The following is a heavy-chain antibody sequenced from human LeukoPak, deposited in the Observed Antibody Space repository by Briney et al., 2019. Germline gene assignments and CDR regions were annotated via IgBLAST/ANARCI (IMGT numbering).Heavy chain of an antibody. CDR3: AKADSSSSRYFDY. Sequence: TGGSLRLSCAASGFTFSSYGMHWVRQAPGKGLEWVAFIRYDGSNKYYADSVKGRFTISRDNSKNTLYLQMNSLRAEDTAVYYCAKADSSSSRYFDYWGQGTLVTVSS. CDR1: GFTFSSYG. D-gene: IGHD6-6*01. CDR2: IRYDGSNK. V-gene: IGHV3-30*02. J-gene: IGHJ4*02.